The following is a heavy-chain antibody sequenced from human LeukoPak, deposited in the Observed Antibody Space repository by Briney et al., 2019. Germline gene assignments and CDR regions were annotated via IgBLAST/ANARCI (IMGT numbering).Heavy chain of an antibody. CDR1: GGTFSSYA. Sequence: SVTVSCTASGGTFSSYAISWVRQAPGQGLEWMGGIIPIFGTANYAQKFQGRVTITADESTSTAYMELSSLRSEDTAVYYCARDGNSYGYYYWFDPWGQGTLVTVSS. D-gene: IGHD5-18*01. CDR3: ARDGNSYGYYYWFDP. V-gene: IGHV1-69*13. CDR2: IIPIFGTA. J-gene: IGHJ5*02.